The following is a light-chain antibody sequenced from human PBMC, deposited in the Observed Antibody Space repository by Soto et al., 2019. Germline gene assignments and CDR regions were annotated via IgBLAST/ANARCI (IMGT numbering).Light chain of an antibody. V-gene: IGKV3-15*01. CDR1: QSVSSN. CDR3: QQYGSSPRT. CDR2: GAF. Sequence: EIVMRQSPVTLSVSPGERVTLSCRASQSVSSNLAWYQQKPGQAPSLLIYGAFTRATGIPARFSGTGSGTEFTLTISSLQSEDFAVYYCQQYGSSPRTFGQGTKVDI. J-gene: IGKJ1*01.